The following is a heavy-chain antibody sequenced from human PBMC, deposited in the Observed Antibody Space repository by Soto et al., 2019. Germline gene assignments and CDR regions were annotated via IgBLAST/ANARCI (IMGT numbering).Heavy chain of an antibody. Sequence: PSETLSLTCTVSGGSIRSHYWSWIRQPPGKGLEWIGEIYHSGSTNYNPSLKSRVTISVDTSKNQFSLKLSSVTAADTAVYYCARESTGSSWDFDYWGQGTLVTVSS. V-gene: IGHV4-59*11. CDR1: GGSIRSHY. J-gene: IGHJ4*02. CDR3: ARESTGSSWDFDY. D-gene: IGHD6-13*01. CDR2: IYHSGST.